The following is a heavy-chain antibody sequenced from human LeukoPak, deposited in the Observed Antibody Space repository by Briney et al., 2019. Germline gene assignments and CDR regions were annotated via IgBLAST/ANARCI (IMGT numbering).Heavy chain of an antibody. J-gene: IGHJ4*02. CDR3: AKDPDYYDSSGYYYEGLVDY. Sequence: PGGSLRLSCAASGFTFSTYGMSWVRQAPGKGLEWVADVSGSGGTTFYADSVKGRFTISRDNSKNTLYLQMNSLRAEDTAVYYCAKDPDYYDSSGYYYEGLVDYWGQGTLVTVSS. CDR2: VSGSGGTT. D-gene: IGHD3-22*01. CDR1: GFTFSTYG. V-gene: IGHV3-23*01.